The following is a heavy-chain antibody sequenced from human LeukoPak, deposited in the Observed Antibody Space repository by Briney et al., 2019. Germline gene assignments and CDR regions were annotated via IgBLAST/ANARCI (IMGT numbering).Heavy chain of an antibody. CDR3: ARDPGVTGANWFDP. V-gene: IGHV1-18*01. J-gene: IGHJ5*02. Sequence: ASVTVSCKASGYTFTSYGIGWVRQAPGQGLEWMGWISAYNGNTNYAQKLQGRVTMTTDTSTSTAYMELRSLRSDDTAVYYCARDPGVTGANWFDPWGQGTLVTVSS. CDR1: GYTFTSYG. D-gene: IGHD2-21*02. CDR2: ISAYNGNT.